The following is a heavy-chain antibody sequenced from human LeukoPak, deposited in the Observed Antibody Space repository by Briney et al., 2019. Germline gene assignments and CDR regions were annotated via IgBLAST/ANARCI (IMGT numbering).Heavy chain of an antibody. CDR1: GLTFSSYW. CDR2: ISGSGGST. D-gene: IGHD3-10*01. J-gene: IGHJ6*02. V-gene: IGHV3-23*01. CDR3: AKSGGGSGSYYLYYGMDV. Sequence: PGGSLRLSCAASGLTFSSYWMSWVRQAPGKGLEWVSAISGSGGSTYYADSVKGRFTISRDKSKNTLYLQMNSLRAEDTAVYYCAKSGGGSGSYYLYYGMDVWGQGTTVTVSS.